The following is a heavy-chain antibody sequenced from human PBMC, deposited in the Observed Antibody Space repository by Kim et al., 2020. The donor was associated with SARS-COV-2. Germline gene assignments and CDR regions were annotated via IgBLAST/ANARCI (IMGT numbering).Heavy chain of an antibody. J-gene: IGHJ5*02. CDR3: ASDGGSSWFVV. D-gene: IGHD2-15*01. CDR2: IYHTGST. Sequence: SETLSLTCTVSGGSVSSGTYYWTWIRQPPGKGLEWIGYIYHTGSTKYNPSLKSRVTMSVDTSKSQFSLKLSSVTAADTAVYFCASDGGSSWFVVWGQGTLVTVSS. V-gene: IGHV4-61*01. CDR1: GGSVSSGTYY.